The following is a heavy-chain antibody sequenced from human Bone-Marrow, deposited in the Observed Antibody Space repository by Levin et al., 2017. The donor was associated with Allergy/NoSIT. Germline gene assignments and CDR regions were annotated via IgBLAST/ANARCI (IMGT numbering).Heavy chain of an antibody. Sequence: PGGSLRLSCAASGFTFSSYAMHWVRQAPGKGLEWVAVISYDGSNKYYADSVKGRFTISRDNSKNTLYLQMNSLRAEDTAVYYCARDRGGSGWNQAFDYWGQGTLVTVSS. CDR1: GFTFSSYA. J-gene: IGHJ4*02. D-gene: IGHD6-19*01. CDR2: ISYDGSNK. CDR3: ARDRGGSGWNQAFDY. V-gene: IGHV3-30-3*01.